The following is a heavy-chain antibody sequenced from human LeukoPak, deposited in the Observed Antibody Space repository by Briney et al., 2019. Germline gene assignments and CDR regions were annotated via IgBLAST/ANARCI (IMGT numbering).Heavy chain of an antibody. V-gene: IGHV3-23*01. Sequence: GGSLRLSCAASGFTFSSYSMNWVRQAPGKGLEWVSAISGSGASTYYADSVKGRFTISRDNSENTLYLQMNSLRAEDTAVYYCAKGSGYDTDFDYWGQGTLVSVSS. CDR2: ISGSGAST. D-gene: IGHD5-12*01. CDR3: AKGSGYDTDFDY. J-gene: IGHJ4*02. CDR1: GFTFSSYS.